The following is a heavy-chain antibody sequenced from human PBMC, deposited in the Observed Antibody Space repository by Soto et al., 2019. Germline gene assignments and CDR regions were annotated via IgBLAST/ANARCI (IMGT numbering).Heavy chain of an antibody. D-gene: IGHD3-16*01. V-gene: IGHV4-30-2*01. CDR2: IYHTGTT. CDR1: GGSISRDGYS. Sequence: PSETLSLTCTVSGGSISRDGYSWNWIRQPPGKGLEWIAYIYHTGTTYYNPSLKSRVTISVDRSKNEVSLKVTSVTAADTAVYYCARERYGGGEFDYWGQGAVVT. J-gene: IGHJ4*02. CDR3: ARERYGGGEFDY.